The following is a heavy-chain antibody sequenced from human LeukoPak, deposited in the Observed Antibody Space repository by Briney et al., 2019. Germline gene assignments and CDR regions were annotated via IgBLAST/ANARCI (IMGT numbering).Heavy chain of an antibody. CDR3: ARALAYDSSGYSACPN. V-gene: IGHV3-21*01. D-gene: IGHD3-22*01. J-gene: IGHJ4*02. CDR1: GLLSRRYT. CDR2: ITSSGAYI. Sequence: PGGSLRLLCAGWGLLSRRYTMSCARRAPGKGLEWVSYITSSGAYIYYPHSVKGRFKIYRDNANNSLYLQMNSLGAEDTAVYYCARALAYDSSGYSACPNWGQGTLVTVSS.